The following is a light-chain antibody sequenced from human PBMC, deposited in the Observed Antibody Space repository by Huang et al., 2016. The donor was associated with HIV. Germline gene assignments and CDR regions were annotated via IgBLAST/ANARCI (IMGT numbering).Light chain of an antibody. CDR2: DSS. V-gene: IGKV3-11*01. CDR3: QQRSSWPPT. J-gene: IGKJ3*01. CDR1: QSTNGY. Sequence: EIVLTQSPAILSLSPGERATLPCRASQSTNGYLAWYQQKPGQAPRLLIYDSSNRATGIPARFSGGGSGTDFSLTISNLEPEDCAVYYCQQRSSWPPTFGPGTKVEI.